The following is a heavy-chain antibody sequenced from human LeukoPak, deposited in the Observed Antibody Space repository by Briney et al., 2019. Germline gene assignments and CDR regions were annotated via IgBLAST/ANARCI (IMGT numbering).Heavy chain of an antibody. CDR1: GYTFTSYY. CDR2: IHPKGGRT. CDR3: ARDYYYDSSGYYYSFHDAFDI. V-gene: IGHV1-46*01. D-gene: IGHD3-22*01. Sequence: ASVKVSCKASGYTFTSYYMHWVRHAPGHGLEWMGIIHPKGGRTSYAQKFQGRVTMTRDTSTSTVYIELSRLRSEDTAVYYCARDYYYDSSGYYYSFHDAFDIWGQGTMVTVSS. J-gene: IGHJ3*02.